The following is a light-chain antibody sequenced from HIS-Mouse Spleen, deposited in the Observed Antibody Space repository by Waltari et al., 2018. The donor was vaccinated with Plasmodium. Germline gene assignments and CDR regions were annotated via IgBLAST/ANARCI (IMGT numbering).Light chain of an antibody. V-gene: IGLV5-37*01. Sequence: QPVLTQPPSSSASPGESARLTCTLPSDINVGSYNIYWYQQTPGSPPRYLLYYYSDSDKGPGFGVPSRFSGSKDASANTGILLISGLQSEDEADYYCMIWPSNASGVFGGGTKLTVL. CDR1: SDINVGSYN. CDR2: YYSDSDK. J-gene: IGLJ3*02. CDR3: MIWPSNASGV.